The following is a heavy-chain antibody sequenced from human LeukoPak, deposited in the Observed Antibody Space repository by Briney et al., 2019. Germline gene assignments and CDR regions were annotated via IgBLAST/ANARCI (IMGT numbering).Heavy chain of an antibody. CDR2: IYYSGST. CDR3: AGRPAVPAMVTS. D-gene: IGHD5-18*01. Sequence: ASETLSLTCTVSGGSISSSSYYWGWIRQPPGKGLEWIGSIYYSGSTYYNPSLKSRVTISVDTSKNQFSLKLSSVTAADTAVHYCAGRPAVPAMVTSWGQGTLVTVSS. J-gene: IGHJ5*02. CDR1: GGSISSSSYY. V-gene: IGHV4-39*01.